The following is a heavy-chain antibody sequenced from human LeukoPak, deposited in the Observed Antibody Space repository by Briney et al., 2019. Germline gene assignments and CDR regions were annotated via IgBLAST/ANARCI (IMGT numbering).Heavy chain of an antibody. J-gene: IGHJ6*02. Sequence: ASVKVSCKASGYTFTSYDINWVRQAPGQGLEWMGWMNPNSGNTGYAQKFQGRVTMTRNTSISTAYMELSSLRSEDTAVYYCARAKPIGSSFSYYYYYYGMDVWGQGTTVTVSS. CDR3: ARAKPIGSSFSYYYYYYGMDV. V-gene: IGHV1-8*01. CDR1: GYTFTSYD. D-gene: IGHD6-6*01. CDR2: MNPNSGNT.